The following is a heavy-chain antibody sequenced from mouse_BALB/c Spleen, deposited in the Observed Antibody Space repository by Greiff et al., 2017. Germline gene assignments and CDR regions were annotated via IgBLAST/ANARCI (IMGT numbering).Heavy chain of an antibody. Sequence: EVKVVESGGGLVKPGGSLKLSCAASGFTFSDYYMYWVRQTPEKRLEWVATISDGGSYTYYPDSVKGRFTISRDNAKNNLYLQMNSLQTDDTAMYYCARGTYDGYSYAMDYWGQGTSVTVSS. CDR3: ARGTYDGYSYAMDY. CDR1: GFTFSDYY. V-gene: IGHV5-4*02. CDR2: ISDGGSYT. D-gene: IGHD2-3*01. J-gene: IGHJ4*01.